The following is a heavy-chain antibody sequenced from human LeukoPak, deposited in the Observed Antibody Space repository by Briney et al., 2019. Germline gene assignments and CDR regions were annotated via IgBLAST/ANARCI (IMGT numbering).Heavy chain of an antibody. J-gene: IGHJ3*02. CDR2: INRSGST. Sequence: SETLSLTCAVYGGSFSGYYWSWIRQPPGKGLEWIGEINRSGSTNYNPSLKSRVTISVDTSNNQFSLTLSSVTAADTAVYYCARYDSSGYDTSWAFDIWGQGTMVTVSS. CDR3: ARYDSSGYDTSWAFDI. V-gene: IGHV4-34*01. D-gene: IGHD3-22*01. CDR1: GGSFSGYY.